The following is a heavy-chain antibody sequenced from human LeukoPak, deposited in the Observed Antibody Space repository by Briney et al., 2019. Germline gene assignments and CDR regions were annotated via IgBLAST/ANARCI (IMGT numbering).Heavy chain of an antibody. Sequence: SVKVSCTASGYTFTGYYMHWVRQAPGQGLEWMGRIIPILGIANYAQKFQGRVTITADKSTSAAYMELSSLRSEDTAVYYCARFGGGYIDAFDIWGQGTMVTVSS. CDR3: ARFGGGYIDAFDI. CDR2: IIPILGIA. D-gene: IGHD3-16*01. CDR1: GYTFTGYY. V-gene: IGHV1-69*02. J-gene: IGHJ3*02.